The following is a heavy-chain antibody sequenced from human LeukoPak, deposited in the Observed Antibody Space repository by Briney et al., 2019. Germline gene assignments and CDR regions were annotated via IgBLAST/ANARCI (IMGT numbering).Heavy chain of an antibody. V-gene: IGHV1-2*02. CDR3: ARGIPSYSKPEGFDY. J-gene: IGHJ4*02. Sequence: ASVKVSCKASGYTFTGYYMHWVRQAPGQGLEWMGWINPNSGGTNYAQKFQGRVTMTRDTSISTAYMELSRLRSDDTAVYYCARGIPSYSKPEGFDYWGQRTLVTVSS. D-gene: IGHD4-11*01. CDR1: GYTFTGYY. CDR2: INPNSGGT.